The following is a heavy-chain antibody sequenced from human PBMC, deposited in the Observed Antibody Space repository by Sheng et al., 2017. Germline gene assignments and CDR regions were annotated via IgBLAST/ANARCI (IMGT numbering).Heavy chain of an antibody. J-gene: IGHJ5*02. CDR3: ARCESGGDQRWYWFDP. CDR1: GGTFSSYA. Sequence: QVQLVQSGAEVKKPGSSVKVSCKASGGTFSSYAISWVRQAPGQGLEWMGGIIPILGIANYAQKFQGRVTITADKSTSTAYMELSSLRSEDTAVYYCARCESGGDQRWYWFDPWGQGTLVTVSS. D-gene: IGHD2-21*02. CDR2: IIPILGIA. V-gene: IGHV1-69*04.